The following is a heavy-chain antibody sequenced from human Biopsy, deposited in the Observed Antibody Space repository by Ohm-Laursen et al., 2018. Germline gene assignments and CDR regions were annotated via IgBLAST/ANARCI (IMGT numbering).Heavy chain of an antibody. D-gene: IGHD3/OR15-3a*01. CDR1: AFNFSSYW. CDR2: IDSDGSTT. J-gene: IGHJ4*02. V-gene: IGHV3-74*01. Sequence: GSLRLSCAAPAFNFSSYWMHWVRQFPGKGPAWVSRIDSDGSTTRYADAVQGRFRISRDNAKDTLYLQMNSLRADDTAVYYCASGPRGFRHWGRGTLVTVSS. CDR3: ASGPRGFRH.